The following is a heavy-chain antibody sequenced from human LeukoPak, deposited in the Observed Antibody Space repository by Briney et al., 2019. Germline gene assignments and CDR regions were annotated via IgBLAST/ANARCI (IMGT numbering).Heavy chain of an antibody. J-gene: IGHJ4*02. CDR3: ARCPRWAHFDY. Sequence: GGSLRLSCAGSGFTFSSYEMSWVRQAPGKGLEWVSYISSSGRAIYYADSVQGRFTVSRDNAKNSLYLQMNSLRAEDTAVYYCARCPRWAHFDYWGQGTLVTVSS. D-gene: IGHD4-23*01. CDR2: ISSSGRAI. CDR1: GFTFSSYE. V-gene: IGHV3-48*03.